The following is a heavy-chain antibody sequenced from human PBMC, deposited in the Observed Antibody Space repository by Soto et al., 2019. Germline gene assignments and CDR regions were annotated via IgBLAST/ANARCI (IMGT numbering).Heavy chain of an antibody. D-gene: IGHD2-21*02. Sequence: SETLSLTCTVSGGSISSYYWSWIRQPPGKGLEWIGYIYYSGSTNYNPSLKSRVTISVDTSKNQFSLKLSSVTAADTAVYYCAREGLVVTAAHYYYYGMDVWGQGTTVTAP. CDR2: IYYSGST. J-gene: IGHJ6*02. CDR1: GGSISSYY. CDR3: AREGLVVTAAHYYYYGMDV. V-gene: IGHV4-59*01.